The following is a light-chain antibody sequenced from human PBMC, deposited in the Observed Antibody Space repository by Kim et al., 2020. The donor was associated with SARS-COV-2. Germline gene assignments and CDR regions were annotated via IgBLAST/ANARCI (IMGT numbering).Light chain of an antibody. J-gene: IGKJ2*01. CDR1: QSVSSSY. V-gene: IGKV3-20*01. CDR2: GAS. Sequence: SPGESATLSSRASQSVSSSYLAWYQKKPGQAPRLLIYGASSRATGIPDRFSGSGSGTDFTLTISRLEPEDFAVYYCQQYGSSPLYTFGQGTKLEI. CDR3: QQYGSSPLYT.